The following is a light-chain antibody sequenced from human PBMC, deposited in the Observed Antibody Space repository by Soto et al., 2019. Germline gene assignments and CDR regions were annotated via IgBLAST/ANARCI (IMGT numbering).Light chain of an antibody. V-gene: IGLV2-14*01. Sequence: QSALTQPASVSGSPGQSITISCTGTRSDVGGYNYVYWHQQHPGKAPKLMIYDVTNRPSGVSDRFSGSMSGNTASLTISGLQAEDEADYYCSSYTSSSTYVFGAGTKLTVL. CDR2: DVT. CDR3: SSYTSSSTYV. J-gene: IGLJ1*01. CDR1: RSDVGGYNY.